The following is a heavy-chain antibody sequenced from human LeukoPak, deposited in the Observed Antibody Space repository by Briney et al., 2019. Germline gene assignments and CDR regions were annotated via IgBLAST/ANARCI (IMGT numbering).Heavy chain of an antibody. CDR1: GGTFSSYA. CDR2: IIPIFGTA. Sequence: SVKVSCKASGGTFSSYAITWVRQAPGQGLEWMGRIIPIFGTANYAQKFQGRVAITTDESTSTAYMELSSLRSEDTAVYYCARGSLPIVVLPAALDDWGQGTLVTVSS. CDR3: ARGSLPIVVLPAALDD. D-gene: IGHD2-2*01. J-gene: IGHJ4*02. V-gene: IGHV1-69*05.